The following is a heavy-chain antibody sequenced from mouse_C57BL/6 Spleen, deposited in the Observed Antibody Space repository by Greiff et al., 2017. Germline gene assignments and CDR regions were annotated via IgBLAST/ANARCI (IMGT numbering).Heavy chain of an antibody. J-gene: IGHJ1*03. CDR3: ARREYYSNYGWYFDV. CDR2: IRNKANGYTT. CDR1: GFTFTDYY. D-gene: IGHD2-5*01. Sequence: LVESGGGLVQPGGSLSLSCAASGFTFTDYYMSWVRQPPGKALEWLGFIRNKANGYTTEYSASVKGRFTISRDNSQIILYLQMNALRAENSATYYCARREYYSNYGWYFDVWGTGTTVTVSS. V-gene: IGHV7-3*01.